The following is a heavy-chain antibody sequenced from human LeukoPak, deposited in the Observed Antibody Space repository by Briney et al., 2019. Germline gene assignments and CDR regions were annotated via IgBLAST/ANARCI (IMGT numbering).Heavy chain of an antibody. CDR3: ARRDDNSAYNY. D-gene: IGHD5-24*01. Sequence: GGSLRLSCAASGFSVSSNYMSWVRQAPGKGLVWVSVIYSGGSTYYADSVKGRFTISRDNSKNTLYLQMSSLRTEDTAMYYCARRDDNSAYNYWGQGTLVTVSS. CDR2: IYSGGST. J-gene: IGHJ4*02. CDR1: GFSVSSNY. V-gene: IGHV3-66*01.